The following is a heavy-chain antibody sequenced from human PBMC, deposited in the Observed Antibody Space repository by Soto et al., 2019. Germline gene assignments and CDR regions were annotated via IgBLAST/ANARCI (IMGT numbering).Heavy chain of an antibody. Sequence: EVQLVESGGGLVQPGGSLRLSCEASGFTFSNFWMSWVRQAPGKGLEWVANLRQDGSEKYYVESVKGRFTISRDNAKNSLSLQMNSLRAEDTAVYYCARGVRCSGGACLRWEHFDVWGQGTLVTVSS. CDR2: LRQDGSEK. J-gene: IGHJ4*02. CDR1: GFTFSNFW. D-gene: IGHD2-15*01. CDR3: ARGVRCSGGACLRWEHFDV. V-gene: IGHV3-7*01.